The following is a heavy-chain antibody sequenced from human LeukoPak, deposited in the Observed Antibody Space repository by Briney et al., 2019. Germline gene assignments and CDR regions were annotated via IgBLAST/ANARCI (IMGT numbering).Heavy chain of an antibody. CDR1: GFTFSSYG. Sequence: PGGPLRLSCAASGFTFSSYGMHWVRQAPGKGLEWVAVISYDGSNKYYADSVKGRFTISRDNSKNTLYLQMYSLRAEDTAVYYCAKVSDSSYYYWQPHLDYWGQGTLVTVSS. J-gene: IGHJ4*02. V-gene: IGHV3-30*18. D-gene: IGHD3-22*01. CDR2: ISYDGSNK. CDR3: AKVSDSSYYYWQPHLDY.